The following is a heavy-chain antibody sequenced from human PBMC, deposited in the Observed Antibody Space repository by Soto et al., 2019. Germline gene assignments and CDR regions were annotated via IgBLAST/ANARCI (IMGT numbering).Heavy chain of an antibody. V-gene: IGHV4-34*01. CDR3: ARGRDGGAAI. D-gene: IGHD4-17*01. J-gene: IGHJ4*02. Sequence: HLQQWDAGLLKPSETLSLTCAVYGGSFSGYYWSWIRQPPGKGLEWIGEINPIGSTSYTPSLRXRLTISVDTSKNYFSLMLTSATAADSAIYYCARGRDGGAAIWGQGTLVTVSS. CDR2: INPIGST. CDR1: GGSFSGYY.